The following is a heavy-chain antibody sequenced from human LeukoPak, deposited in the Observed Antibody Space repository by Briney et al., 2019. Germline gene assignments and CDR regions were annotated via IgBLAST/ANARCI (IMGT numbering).Heavy chain of an antibody. V-gene: IGHV4-59*01. CDR1: GGSISSYY. D-gene: IGHD1-26*01. CDR2: IDNSGRT. Sequence: SETLSLTCIVSGGSISSYYWSWIRQPPGKGLEWIGYIDNSGRTNYNPSLKSRVTISLDTSKNQFSLKLSSVTAADTAVYSCGRNGESYSFDYWGQGTLVTVSS. CDR3: GRNGESYSFDY. J-gene: IGHJ4*02.